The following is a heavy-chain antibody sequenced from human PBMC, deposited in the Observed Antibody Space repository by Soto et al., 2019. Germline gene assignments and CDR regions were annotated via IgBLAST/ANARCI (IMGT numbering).Heavy chain of an antibody. CDR3: TTAGQQLASLSYYSSYYGMDV. V-gene: IGHV3-15*07. CDR2: IKSKTDGGTT. Sequence: PGGSLRLSCAASGFTFSNAWMNWVRQAPGKGLEWVGRIKSKTDGGTTDYAAPVKGRFTISRDDSKNTLYLQMNSLKTEDTAVYYCTTAGQQLASLSYYSSYYGMDVWGKGTTVTVSS. J-gene: IGHJ6*04. D-gene: IGHD6-13*01. CDR1: GFTFSNAW.